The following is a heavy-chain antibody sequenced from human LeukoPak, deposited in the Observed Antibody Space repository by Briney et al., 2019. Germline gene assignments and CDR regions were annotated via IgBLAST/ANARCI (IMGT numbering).Heavy chain of an antibody. CDR2: ISYDGSNK. CDR1: GFTSSSYG. V-gene: IGHV3-30*18. J-gene: IGHJ3*02. CDR3: AKGVRRHSSGWYGDAFDI. Sequence: GGSLRLSCAASGFTSSSYGMHWVRQAPGKGLEWVAVISYDGSNKYYADSVKGRFTISRDNSKNTLYLQMNSLRAEDTAVYYCAKGVRRHSSGWYGDAFDIWGQGTMVTVSS. D-gene: IGHD6-19*01.